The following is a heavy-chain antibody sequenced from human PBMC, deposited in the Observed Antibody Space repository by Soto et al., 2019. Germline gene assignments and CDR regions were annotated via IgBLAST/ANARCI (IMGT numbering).Heavy chain of an antibody. V-gene: IGHV3-30*18. CDR1: GVTFSSYG. CDR2: ISYDGSNK. Sequence: GGSLRLSCAASGVTFSSYGMHWVRQAPGKGLGWVAVISYDGSNKYYADSVKGRFTISRDNSKNTLYLQMNSLRAEDTAVYYCAKDLDIVVVPAASVYGMDVWGQGTTVTVSS. J-gene: IGHJ6*02. D-gene: IGHD2-2*03. CDR3: AKDLDIVVVPAASVYGMDV.